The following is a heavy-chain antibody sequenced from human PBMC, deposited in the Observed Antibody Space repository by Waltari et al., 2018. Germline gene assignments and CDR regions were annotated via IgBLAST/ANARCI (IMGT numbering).Heavy chain of an antibody. V-gene: IGHV4-59*01. CDR3: ARGESQPLLLLGYYYYMDV. CDR2: IYYSGST. J-gene: IGHJ6*03. Sequence: QVQLQESGPGLVKPSETLSLTCTVSGGSISSYYWSWIRQPPGKGLEWIGYIYYSGSTNYNPSLKSRVTISVDTSKNQFSLKLSSVTAADTAVYYCARGESQPLLLLGYYYYMDVWGKGTTVTVSS. D-gene: IGHD2-2*01. CDR1: GGSISSYY.